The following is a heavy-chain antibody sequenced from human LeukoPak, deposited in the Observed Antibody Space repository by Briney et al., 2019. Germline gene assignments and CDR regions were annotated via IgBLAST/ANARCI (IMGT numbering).Heavy chain of an antibody. CDR2: IYTSGST. V-gene: IGHV4-4*07. D-gene: IGHD6-13*01. CDR1: GFTFSSYA. CDR3: ARDKLIAAAGLFDY. Sequence: GSLRLSCAASGFTFSSYAMSWVRQAPGKGLEWIGRIYTSGSTNYNPSLKSRVTMSVDTSKNQFSLKLSSVTAADTAVYYCARDKLIAAAGLFDYWGQGTLVTVSS. J-gene: IGHJ4*02.